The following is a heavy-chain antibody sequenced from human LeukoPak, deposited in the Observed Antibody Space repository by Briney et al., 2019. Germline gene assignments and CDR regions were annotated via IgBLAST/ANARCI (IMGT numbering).Heavy chain of an antibody. V-gene: IGHV1-8*01. CDR1: RYTFTSHD. J-gene: IGHJ4*02. CDR2: MSPNSGNT. Sequence: ASVKVSCKASRYTFTSHDINWGRQATGQGFEWMGWMSPNSGNTGYAQRFQGRVAMTRNTSISTAYMELSSLRSEDTAVYYCTVGPPNWGFDYWGQGTLVTVSS. CDR3: TVGPPNWGFDY. D-gene: IGHD7-27*01.